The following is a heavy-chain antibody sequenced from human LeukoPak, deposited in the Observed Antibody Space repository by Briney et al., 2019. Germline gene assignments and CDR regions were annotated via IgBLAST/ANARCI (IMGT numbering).Heavy chain of an antibody. CDR2: IRSKAYGGTT. V-gene: IGHV3-49*04. CDR1: GFTFGDYA. D-gene: IGHD3-22*01. J-gene: IGHJ4*02. CDR3: TRDGYYYDSSGDKLFDY. Sequence: SGGSLRLSCTASGFTFGDYAMSWVRQAPGKGLEWVGFIRSKAYGGTTEYAASVKGRFTISRDDSKSIGYLQMNSLKTEDTAVYYCTRDGYYYDSSGDKLFDYWGQGTLVTVSS.